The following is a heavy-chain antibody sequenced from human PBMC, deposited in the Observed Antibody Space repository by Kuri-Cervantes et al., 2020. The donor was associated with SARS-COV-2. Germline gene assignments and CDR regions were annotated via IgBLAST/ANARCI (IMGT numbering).Heavy chain of an antibody. CDR3: AKVEGYSYGYYYYGMDV. V-gene: IGHV3-30*18. CDR2: ITYDGSHK. J-gene: IGHJ6*02. CDR1: GFTFNTYA. D-gene: IGHD5-18*01. Sequence: GESLKISCAASGFTFNTYAMHWVRQAPGKGLEWVALITYDGSHKYYADSVKGRFTISRDNSKNTLYLQMNSLRAEDTAVYYCAKVEGYSYGYYYYGMDVWGQGTTVTVSS.